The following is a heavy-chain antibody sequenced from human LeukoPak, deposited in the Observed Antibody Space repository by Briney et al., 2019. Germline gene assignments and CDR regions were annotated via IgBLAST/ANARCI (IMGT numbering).Heavy chain of an antibody. D-gene: IGHD3-22*01. CDR1: GFTFSSYG. CDR2: IRYDGSNK. Sequence: PGGSLRLSCAASGFTFSSYGMHWVRQAPGKGLEWVAFIRYDGSNKYYADSVKGRFTISRDNSKNTLYLQMNSLRPEDTAVYYCARDNLIFSYDSSGYYYGRDAFDIWGQGTMVTVSS. J-gene: IGHJ3*02. CDR3: ARDNLIFSYDSSGYYYGRDAFDI. V-gene: IGHV3-30*02.